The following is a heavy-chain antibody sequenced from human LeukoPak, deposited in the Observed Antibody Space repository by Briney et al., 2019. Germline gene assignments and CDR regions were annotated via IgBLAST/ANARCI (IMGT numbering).Heavy chain of an antibody. J-gene: IGHJ5*02. Sequence: GGSLRLSCASSGFSFGDYAMTCVRQAPGKGLEWVGFIRSKAYGATTEYAASVKGRFTISRDDSKSIAYLQMNSLKTEDTAVYYCTRDPYYYDSSGHEWFDPWGQGTLVTVSS. D-gene: IGHD3-22*01. CDR1: GFSFGDYA. CDR2: IRSKAYGATT. CDR3: TRDPYYYDSSGHEWFDP. V-gene: IGHV3-49*04.